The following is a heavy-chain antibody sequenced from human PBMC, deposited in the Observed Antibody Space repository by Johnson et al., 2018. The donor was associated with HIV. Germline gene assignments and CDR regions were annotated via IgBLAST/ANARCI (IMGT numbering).Heavy chain of an antibody. D-gene: IGHD3-10*01. V-gene: IGHV3-66*01. CDR1: GFAFSDAC. Sequence: VQLVESGGGLVQPGGSLRLSCAASGFAFSDACLNWVRQAPGKGLERVSVIYSGGSTYYADSVKGRLPISRDNSKNTVYLQMNSLRADDTAIYYCAKDAGTYHPFDAFDIWGQGTMVTVSS. J-gene: IGHJ3*02. CDR3: AKDAGTYHPFDAFDI. CDR2: IYSGGST.